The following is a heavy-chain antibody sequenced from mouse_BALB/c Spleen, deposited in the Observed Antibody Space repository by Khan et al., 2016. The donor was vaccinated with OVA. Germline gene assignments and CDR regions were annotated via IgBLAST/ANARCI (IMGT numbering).Heavy chain of an antibody. D-gene: IGHD1-1*01. J-gene: IGHJ1*01. Sequence: QVQLQQSGSELVKPGASVKLSCRASGYTFTSYDINWVRQRPEQGLEWIGWIFPGDGSTKYNEKFKGKATLTSDKSSSTAYMQLSWLTSEDSAVFVCERHYYSSISYGYVDVWGGGTTVTVYS. CDR2: IFPGDGST. CDR1: GYTFTSYD. V-gene: IGHV1-85*01. CDR3: ERHYYSSISYGYVDV.